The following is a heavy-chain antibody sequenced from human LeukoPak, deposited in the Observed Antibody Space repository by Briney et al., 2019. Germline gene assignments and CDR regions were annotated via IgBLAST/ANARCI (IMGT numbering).Heavy chain of an antibody. D-gene: IGHD3-22*01. Sequence: GGSLRLSCAASGFTFSSYAMHWVRQAPGKGLEWVAVISYDGSNKYYADSVKGRFIISRDNSKNTLYLQMNSLRAEDTAVYYCARDAYYYDSSGYLDYWGQGTLVTVSS. CDR3: ARDAYYYDSSGYLDY. CDR2: ISYDGSNK. V-gene: IGHV3-30-3*01. J-gene: IGHJ4*02. CDR1: GFTFSSYA.